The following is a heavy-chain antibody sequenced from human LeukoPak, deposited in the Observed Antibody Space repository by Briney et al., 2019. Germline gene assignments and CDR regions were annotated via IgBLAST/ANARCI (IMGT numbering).Heavy chain of an antibody. CDR3: AXXXXXSWYRSGDAFDI. CDR1: GGSISSYY. V-gene: IGHV4-4*07. CDR2: IYTSGST. Sequence: TSETLSLTCTVSGGSISSYYWSWIRQPAGKGLEWIGRIYTSGSTNYNPSLKSRVTMSVDTSKNQFSLKLSSVTAADTAVYYCAXXXXXSWYRSGDAFDIWGQGTMVTVSS. D-gene: IGHD6-13*01. J-gene: IGHJ3*02.